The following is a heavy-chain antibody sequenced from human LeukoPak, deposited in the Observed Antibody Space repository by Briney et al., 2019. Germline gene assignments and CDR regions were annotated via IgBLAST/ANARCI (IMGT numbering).Heavy chain of an antibody. CDR3: ARGDPNWFDP. CDR1: GGSFSRYY. Sequence: PSETLSLTCPVYGGSFSRYYWSWIRQPPGKGLEWIGEINHSGSTNYNPPLKSRVTIPVDTAKNQFSPMLSCVTAADTAVYYCARGDPNWFDPWGQGTPVTVSS. CDR2: INHSGST. V-gene: IGHV4-34*01. J-gene: IGHJ5*01.